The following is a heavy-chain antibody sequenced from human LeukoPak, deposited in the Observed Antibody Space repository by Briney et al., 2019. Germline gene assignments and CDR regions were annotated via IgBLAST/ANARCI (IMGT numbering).Heavy chain of an antibody. Sequence: SETLSLTCTVSGDSINRYYWSWIWQPPGRGLEWIGYIYHSGSTNYNPSLKSRVTISLDTSKNQFPLELSSVTAADTAVYYCGLGDFGSYYFDYWGQGTLVTISS. D-gene: IGHD3-10*01. CDR2: IYHSGST. J-gene: IGHJ4*02. V-gene: IGHV4-59*01. CDR3: GLGDFGSYYFDY. CDR1: GDSINRYY.